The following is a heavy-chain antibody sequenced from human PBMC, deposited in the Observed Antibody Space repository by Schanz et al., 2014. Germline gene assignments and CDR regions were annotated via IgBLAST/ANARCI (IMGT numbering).Heavy chain of an antibody. CDR1: GFPFRSYV. J-gene: IGHJ6*02. V-gene: IGHV3-7*01. D-gene: IGHD5-12*01. Sequence: LQLVESGGGVVQPGRSLRLSCAASGFPFRSYVMHWVRQAPGKGLESVAKINPDGSGKYYVVSVEGRFTISRDNAKDSLYLQMTSLRAEDTAVYYCARDRWLRLRSYSYSGMDVWGQGTTVTVSS. CDR3: ARDRWLRLRSYSYSGMDV. CDR2: INPDGSGK.